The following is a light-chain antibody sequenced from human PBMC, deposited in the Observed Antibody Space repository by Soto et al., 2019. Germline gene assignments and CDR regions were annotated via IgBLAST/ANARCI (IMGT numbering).Light chain of an antibody. CDR2: NNN. V-gene: IGLV1-47*02. Sequence: QSVLTQAPSVSGTPGQSVTISCSGISSNIESNWVYWYQQLPGTAPKLLIYNNNQRPSGVSDRFSGSKSGTSASLAITGLRSDDEADYYCATWDDDLYTPIIGGGTK. CDR1: SSNIESNW. J-gene: IGLJ2*01. CDR3: ATWDDDLYTPI.